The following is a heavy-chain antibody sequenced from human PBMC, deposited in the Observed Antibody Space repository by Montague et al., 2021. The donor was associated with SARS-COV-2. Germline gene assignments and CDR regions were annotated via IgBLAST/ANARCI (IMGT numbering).Heavy chain of an antibody. Sequence: TLSLTCTVSGGSISSGGYYWSWIRQHPGKGLEWIGYIYYSGSTYYNPSLKSRVTISVDTSKNQFSLKLSSVTAADTAVYYCAMARTRITMIVVVIDAFDIWGQGTMVTVFS. D-gene: IGHD3-22*01. CDR2: IYYSGST. CDR1: GGSISSGGYY. J-gene: IGHJ3*02. V-gene: IGHV4-31*03. CDR3: AMARTRITMIVVVIDAFDI.